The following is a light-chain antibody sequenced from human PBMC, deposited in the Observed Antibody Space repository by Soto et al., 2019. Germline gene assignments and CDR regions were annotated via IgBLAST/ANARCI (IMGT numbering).Light chain of an antibody. CDR3: QQRRSWQVT. Sequence: EVVFTQSPATLSLSPVEGATLSCRASQSINTYLAWYQQKTGQAPRLLIYDASKRATGIPARFSGSWSGTNVTLTISSLETEEVAGYYCQQRRSWQVTFGQGTRLE. CDR1: QSINTY. V-gene: IGKV3D-11*02. CDR2: DAS. J-gene: IGKJ5*01.